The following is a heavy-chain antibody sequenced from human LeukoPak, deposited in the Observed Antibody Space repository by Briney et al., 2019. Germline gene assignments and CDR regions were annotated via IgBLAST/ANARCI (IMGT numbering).Heavy chain of an antibody. D-gene: IGHD6-13*01. CDR2: INHSGST. CDR1: GGSISSYY. J-gene: IGHJ4*02. CDR3: ARLTYSRITTTDPLDY. V-gene: IGHV4-34*01. Sequence: SETLSLTCTVSGGSISSYYWSWIRQPPGKGLEWIGEINHSGSTNYNPSLKSRVTISVDTSKNQFSLKLSSVTAADTAVYYCARLTYSRITTTDPLDYWGQGTLVTVSS.